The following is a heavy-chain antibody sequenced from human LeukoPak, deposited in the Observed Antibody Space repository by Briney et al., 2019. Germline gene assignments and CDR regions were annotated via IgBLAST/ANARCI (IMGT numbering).Heavy chain of an antibody. CDR2: INHSGST. CDR3: ARYRNSSSWYNWFDP. J-gene: IGHJ5*02. V-gene: IGHV4-34*01. D-gene: IGHD6-13*01. CDR1: GGSFSGYY. Sequence: SEALSLTCAVYGGSFSGYYWSWIRQPPGKGLEWIGEINHSGSTNYNPSLKSRVTISVDTSRNQFSLKLSSVTAADTAVHYCARYRNSSSWYNWFDPWGQGTLVTVSS.